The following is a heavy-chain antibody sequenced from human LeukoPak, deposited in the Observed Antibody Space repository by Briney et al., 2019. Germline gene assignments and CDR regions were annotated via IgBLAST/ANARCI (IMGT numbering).Heavy chain of an antibody. Sequence: GGSLRLSRAASGFTFNNYAMSWVRQAPGKGLEWVSTIGFGDDSAYYADSVKGRFTISRDNSKNTLYLQMNYLRAEDTAVYYCAKDPTSVGGRHDWSLDSWGQGTLVTVSS. CDR3: AKDPTSVGGRHDWSLDS. CDR1: GFTFNNYA. CDR2: IGFGDDSA. D-gene: IGHD3-9*01. J-gene: IGHJ5*01. V-gene: IGHV3-23*01.